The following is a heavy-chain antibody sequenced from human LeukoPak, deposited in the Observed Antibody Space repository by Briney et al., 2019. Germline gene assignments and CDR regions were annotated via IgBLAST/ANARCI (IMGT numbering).Heavy chain of an antibody. Sequence: GGSLRLSCAASGLTFSSYEMNWFRQAPGKGLEWVSYIDGHGTIIHYADSVRDRFTISRDNAKNSLSLQMNSLRADDTAVYYCARDTPGVIITPDYWGQGTLVTVSS. CDR3: ARDTPGVIITPDY. CDR1: GLTFSSYE. V-gene: IGHV3-48*03. CDR2: IDGHGTII. J-gene: IGHJ4*02. D-gene: IGHD3-22*01.